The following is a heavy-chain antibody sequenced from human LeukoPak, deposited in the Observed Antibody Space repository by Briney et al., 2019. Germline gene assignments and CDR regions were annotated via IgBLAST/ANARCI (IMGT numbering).Heavy chain of an antibody. D-gene: IGHD3-3*01. J-gene: IGHJ3*02. V-gene: IGHV4-4*02. CDR3: ARDTTRGGERDFWSGYYSGARVGAFDI. CDR2: IYSSGNT. Sequence: ASGTLSLTCAVSGGSISSSNWWSWVRQPPGKGLEWLGSIYSSGNTNYNPTLTSRVTISVDTSKNQFSLSVNSVTAADTAVYFCARDTTRGGERDFWSGYYSGARVGAFDIWGQGTMVTVSS. CDR1: GGSISSSNW.